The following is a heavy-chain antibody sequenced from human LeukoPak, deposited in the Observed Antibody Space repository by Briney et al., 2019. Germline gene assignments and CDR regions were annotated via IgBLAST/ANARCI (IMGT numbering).Heavy chain of an antibody. D-gene: IGHD3-22*01. CDR3: ARDRADYYDSSGYFDY. CDR2: IYYSGST. Sequence: SETLSLTCTVSGGSISSSSYYWGWIRQPPGKGLEWIGSIYYSGSTYYNPSLKSRVTISVDTSKNQFSLKLSSVTAADTAVYYCARDRADYYDSSGYFDYWGQGTLVTVSS. CDR1: GGSISSSSYY. V-gene: IGHV4-39*07. J-gene: IGHJ4*02.